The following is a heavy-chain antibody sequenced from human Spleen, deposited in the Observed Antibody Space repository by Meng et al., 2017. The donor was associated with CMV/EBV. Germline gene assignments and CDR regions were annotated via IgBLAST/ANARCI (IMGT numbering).Heavy chain of an antibody. CDR1: GGTFSSYA. V-gene: IGHV1-69*10. Sequence: QVQPVQSGGEVEKPGPSVQLSCKASGGTFSSYAISWVRQAPGQGLEWIGGIIPILGIANYAQKFQGRVTINAYKSPSTAYMELSSLRSEDTAVYYCAAGAGWLQGDYWGQGTLVTVSS. CDR2: IIPILGIA. CDR3: AAGAGWLQGDY. D-gene: IGHD5-24*01. J-gene: IGHJ4*02.